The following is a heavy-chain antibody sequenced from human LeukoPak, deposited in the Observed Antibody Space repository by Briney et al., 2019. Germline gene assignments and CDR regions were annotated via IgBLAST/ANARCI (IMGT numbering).Heavy chain of an antibody. D-gene: IGHD3-9*01. J-gene: IGHJ4*02. Sequence: PSQTLSLTCTVSGGSISSGDYYWSWIRQPPGEGLEWIGYIYYSGSTYYNPSLKSRVTISVDTSKNQFSLKLSSVTAADTAVYYCAKRGNYDILTGYGGYYFDYWGQGTLVTVSS. CDR2: IYYSGST. V-gene: IGHV4-30-4*08. CDR1: GGSISSGDYY. CDR3: AKRGNYDILTGYGGYYFDY.